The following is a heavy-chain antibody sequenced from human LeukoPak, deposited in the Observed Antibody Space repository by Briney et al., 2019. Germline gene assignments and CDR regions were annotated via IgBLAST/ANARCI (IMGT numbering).Heavy chain of an antibody. D-gene: IGHD2/OR15-2a*01. Sequence: GGSLRLSCAASGFTFSSSAMSWVRQAPGKGLEWVSAISNNGGYTYYADSVQGRFTISRDNSKSTLCLQMNSLRAEDTAVYYCAKVFYGPPVGYWGQGTLVTVSS. CDR3: AKVFYGPPVGY. CDR1: GFTFSSSA. CDR2: ISNNGGYT. J-gene: IGHJ4*02. V-gene: IGHV3-23*01.